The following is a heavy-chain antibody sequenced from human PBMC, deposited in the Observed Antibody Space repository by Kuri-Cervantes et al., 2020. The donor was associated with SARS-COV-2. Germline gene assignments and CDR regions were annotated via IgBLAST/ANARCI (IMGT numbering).Heavy chain of an antibody. CDR2: FDPEDGET. V-gene: IGHV1-24*01. J-gene: IGHJ5*02. CDR1: GYTLTELS. Sequence: ASVKVSCKVSGYTLTELSMHWVRQAPGKGLEWMGGFDPEDGETIYAQKFQGRVTMTEDTSTDTAYMELSSLRSEDTAVYYCVTVSGIAAAGSISTWFDPWGQGTLVTVSS. CDR3: VTVSGIAAAGSISTWFDP. D-gene: IGHD6-13*01.